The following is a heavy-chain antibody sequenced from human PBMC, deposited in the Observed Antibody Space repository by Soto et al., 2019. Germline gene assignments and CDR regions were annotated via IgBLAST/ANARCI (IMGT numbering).Heavy chain of an antibody. CDR2: IVVGSGNT. V-gene: IGHV1-58*01. D-gene: IGHD3-10*01. CDR3: AADPGDGSGSYLPAY. J-gene: IGHJ4*02. CDR1: GFTFTSSA. Sequence: SVKVSCKASGFTFTSSAVQWVRQARGQRLEWIGWIVVGSGNTNYAQKFQERVTITRDMSTSTAYMELSSLRSEDTAVYYCAADPGDGSGSYLPAYWGQGTLVTVSS.